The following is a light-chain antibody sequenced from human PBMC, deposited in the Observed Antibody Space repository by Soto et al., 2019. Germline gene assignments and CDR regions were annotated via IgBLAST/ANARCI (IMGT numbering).Light chain of an antibody. Sequence: SYELTQPPSVSVAPGQTARITCGGNNIGCKSVHWYQQKPGQAPVLVVYDDSDRPSGIPDRFSGSNSGDMATLTIRRVEAGDEADYYCHVWDSSSDHYVFGTGTKVTVL. V-gene: IGLV3-21*02. CDR1: NIGCKS. CDR2: DDS. J-gene: IGLJ1*01. CDR3: HVWDSSSDHYV.